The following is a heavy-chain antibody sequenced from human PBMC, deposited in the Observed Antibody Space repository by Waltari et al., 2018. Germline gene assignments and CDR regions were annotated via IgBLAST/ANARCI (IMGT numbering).Heavy chain of an antibody. V-gene: IGHV4-34*01. Sequence: QVQLQQWGAGLLKPKQTLSLNCGVHGGSFDGYTWRWLRQSPGKGLEWIGEINHSGYTNYNPSLKSRLTISLDTSQNQFSLKVRSVTAADTGVYYCARGLRFSEWSSERLSYYFHGSDVWGQGTAVTVSS. J-gene: IGHJ6*02. CDR2: INHSGYT. CDR3: ARGLRFSEWSSERLSYYFHGSDV. D-gene: IGHD3-3*01. CDR1: GGSFDGYT.